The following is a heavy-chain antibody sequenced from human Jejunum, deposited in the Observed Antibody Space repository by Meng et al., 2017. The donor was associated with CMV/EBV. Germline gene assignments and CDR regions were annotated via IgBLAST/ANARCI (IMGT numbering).Heavy chain of an antibody. D-gene: IGHD6-19*01. CDR3: ARYNSSASHDF. Sequence: AASGFPFSYYAMNWLRQAPGKGLECVSSIDSSSSYIFYADSVKGRFTISRDNAKNSLCLQMNSLRVEDTAMYYCARYNSSASHDFWGQGTRVTVSS. V-gene: IGHV3-21*01. CDR1: GFPFSYYA. CDR2: IDSSSSYI. J-gene: IGHJ4*02.